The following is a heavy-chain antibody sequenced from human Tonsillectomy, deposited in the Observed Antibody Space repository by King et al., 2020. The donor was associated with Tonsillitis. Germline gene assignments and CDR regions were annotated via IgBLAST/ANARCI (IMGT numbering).Heavy chain of an antibody. CDR1: GFTVSSNY. J-gene: IGHJ6*02. D-gene: IGHD6-13*01. CDR3: ARDHRIAAAEYYYYYGMDV. CDR2: IYSGGST. Sequence: VQLVESGGGLIQPGGSLRLSCAASGFTVSSNYMSWVRQAPGKGLEWVSVIYSGGSTYYADSVKGRFTISRDNSKNTLYLQMNSLRAEDTAVYYCARDHRIAAAEYYYYYGMDVWGQGTTVTVSS. V-gene: IGHV3-53*01.